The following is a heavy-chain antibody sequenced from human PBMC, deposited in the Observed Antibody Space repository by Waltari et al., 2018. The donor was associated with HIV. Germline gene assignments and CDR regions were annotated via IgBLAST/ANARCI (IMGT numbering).Heavy chain of an antibody. CDR3: VRAASLGTGMVAAPSFWFFDI. D-gene: IGHD2-15*01. CDR2: INTNNANP. Sequence: QVQLVQSGSELKKPGASVKVSCKTSGYTFTSYAINWVRQAPGQGLEWMGWINTNNANPTYAQGFAGRFVFSSDTSVTTAYLQITSLKPGDTAIYYCVRAASLGTGMVAAPSFWFFDIWGRGTLITVPS. CDR1: GYTFTSYA. V-gene: IGHV7-4-1*02. J-gene: IGHJ2*01.